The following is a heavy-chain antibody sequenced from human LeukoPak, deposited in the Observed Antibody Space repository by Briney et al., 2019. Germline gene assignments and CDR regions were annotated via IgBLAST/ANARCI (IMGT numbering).Heavy chain of an antibody. CDR1: GFTFSSYS. J-gene: IGHJ5*02. D-gene: IGHD4-17*01. V-gene: IGHV3-21*01. CDR2: ISSSSSYI. Sequence: PGGSLRLSCAASGFTFSSYSMNWVRQAPGKGLEWVSSISSSSSYIYYADSVKGRFTISRDNAKNSLYLQMNSLRAEDTAVYYCARHHEKDYGDYSSDNWFDPWGQGTLVTVSS. CDR3: ARHHEKDYGDYSSDNWFDP.